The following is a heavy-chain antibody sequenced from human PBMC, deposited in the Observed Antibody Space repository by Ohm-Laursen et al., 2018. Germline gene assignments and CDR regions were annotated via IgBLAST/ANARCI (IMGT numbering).Heavy chain of an antibody. CDR2: IKYDGGEK. Sequence: SLRLSCSASGFTFTSYWISWVRQAPGKGLEWVANIKYDGGEKFYGDSGKGRFTISRDNAKNSVFLQMNSLRAEDTAVYYCAREERGSDFQGIDYWGQGTLVTVSS. CDR1: GFTFTSYW. V-gene: IGHV3-7*01. CDR3: AREERGSDFQGIDY. D-gene: IGHD3/OR15-3a*01. J-gene: IGHJ4*02.